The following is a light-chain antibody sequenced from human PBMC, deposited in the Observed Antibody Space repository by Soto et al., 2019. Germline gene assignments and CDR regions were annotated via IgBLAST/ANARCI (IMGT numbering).Light chain of an antibody. CDR2: DVS. Sequence: DIQKTQSPSTLSASVGDRVTITCRASQSISNWLAWYQQKPGKAPKLLIYDVSRLESGVPSRFSGSGSGTEFTLTISSLQPDDFATYYCQQYNSYPWTFGQGTKVDIK. CDR1: QSISNW. J-gene: IGKJ1*01. CDR3: QQYNSYPWT. V-gene: IGKV1-5*01.